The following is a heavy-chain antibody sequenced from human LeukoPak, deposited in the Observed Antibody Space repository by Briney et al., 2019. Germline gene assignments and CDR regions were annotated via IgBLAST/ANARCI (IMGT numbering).Heavy chain of an antibody. CDR3: ARSQKGVVVVAATVWFDP. CDR1: GDSINNNNYY. D-gene: IGHD2-15*01. Sequence: SETLSLTCTVSGDSINNNNYYWGWIRQPPGEGLEWIGNIYYNGRTYYSPSLKSRGTISVDTSNNQFSLKLSSVTAADTAVYYCARSQKGVVVVAATVWFDPWGQGTLATVSS. J-gene: IGHJ5*02. V-gene: IGHV4-39*01. CDR2: IYYNGRT.